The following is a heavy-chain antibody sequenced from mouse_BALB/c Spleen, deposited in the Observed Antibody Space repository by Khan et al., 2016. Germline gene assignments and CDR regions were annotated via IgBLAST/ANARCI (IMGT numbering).Heavy chain of an antibody. CDR1: GYTFSNYW. D-gene: IGHD2-12*01. V-gene: IGHV1-9*01. J-gene: IGHJ3*01. CDR2: ILPGSGHT. Sequence: QVQLQQSGAELMKPGASMKISCKATGYTFSNYWIAWVRQRPGHGLEWIGEILPGSGHTNCNEKFRGKATFTAETSSNTAYMQLSSLISEDSAVYYCARNSDSYWFAYWGQGTLVTVSA. CDR3: ARNSDSYWFAY.